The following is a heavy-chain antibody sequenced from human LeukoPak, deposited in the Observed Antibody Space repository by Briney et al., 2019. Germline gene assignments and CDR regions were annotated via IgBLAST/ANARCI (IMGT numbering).Heavy chain of an antibody. CDR1: GGSISSSSYY. CDR2: IYYSGST. Sequence: SETLSLTCTVSGGSISSSSYYWGWIRQPPGKGLEWIGSIYYSGSTYYNPSLKSRVTISVDTSKNQFSLKLSSVTAADTAVYYCARNSSPRDYYYYYMDVWGKGTTVTVSS. J-gene: IGHJ6*03. V-gene: IGHV4-39*01. D-gene: IGHD2-15*01. CDR3: ARNSSPRDYYYYYMDV.